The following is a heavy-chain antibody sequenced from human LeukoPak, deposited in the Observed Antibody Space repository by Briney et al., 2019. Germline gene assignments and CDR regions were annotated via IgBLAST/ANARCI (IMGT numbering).Heavy chain of an antibody. CDR3: ARSSAYHSSSWYIGDRSLNWFDP. V-gene: IGHV3-9*01. J-gene: IGHJ5*02. Sequence: PGRSLRFSCAASGFTFDDYAMHWVRQAPGKGLEWVSGISWNSGSIGYADSVKGRFTISRDNAKNSLYLQMNSLRAEDTAVYYCARSSAYHSSSWYIGDRSLNWFDPWGQGTLVTVSS. CDR2: ISWNSGSI. D-gene: IGHD6-13*01. CDR1: GFTFDDYA.